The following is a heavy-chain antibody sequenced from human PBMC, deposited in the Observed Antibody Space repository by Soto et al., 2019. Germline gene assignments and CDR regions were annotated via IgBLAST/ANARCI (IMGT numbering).Heavy chain of an antibody. CDR2: IIPIFGTA. D-gene: IGHD6-19*01. J-gene: IGHJ3*02. V-gene: IGHV1-69*06. CDR3: AGVAGPTLDAFDI. CDR1: GGTFSSYA. Sequence: GSSVKVSCKASGGTFSSYAISWVRQAPGQGLEWMGGIIPIFGTADYAQKFQGRVTITADKSTSTAYMELSSLRSEDTAVYYCAGVAGPTLDAFDIWGQGTMVSVSS.